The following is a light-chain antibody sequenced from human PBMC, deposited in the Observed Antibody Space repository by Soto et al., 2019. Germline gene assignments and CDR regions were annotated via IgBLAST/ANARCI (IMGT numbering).Light chain of an antibody. CDR3: QQYHRSSIT. Sequence: DIQMTQSPSTLSASVGERGTITCRASQSLNNGLAWYQQKPGKAPNLLIYDASTLERGVPSRFSGTGSGTEFTLTISSLQPDEFATYYCQQYHRSSITVGQGTRLEIK. V-gene: IGKV1-5*01. CDR2: DAS. CDR1: QSLNNG. J-gene: IGKJ5*01.